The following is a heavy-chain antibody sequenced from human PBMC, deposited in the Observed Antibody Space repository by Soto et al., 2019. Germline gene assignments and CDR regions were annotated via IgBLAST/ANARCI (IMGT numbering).Heavy chain of an antibody. CDR3: ARMWVYDSSGYYYDY. CDR2: IIPIFGTA. Sequence: GASVKVSCKASGGTFSSYAISWVRQAPGQGLEWMGGIIPIFGTANYAQKFQGRVTITADESTSTAYMELSSLRSEGTAVYYCARMWVYDSSGYYYDYWGQGTLVTVSS. V-gene: IGHV1-69*13. D-gene: IGHD3-22*01. J-gene: IGHJ4*02. CDR1: GGTFSSYA.